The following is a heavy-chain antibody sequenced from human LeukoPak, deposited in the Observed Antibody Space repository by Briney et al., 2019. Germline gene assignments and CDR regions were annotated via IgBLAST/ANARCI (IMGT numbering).Heavy chain of an antibody. Sequence: GGSLRLSCAASGFTFSSYAMHWVRQAPGKGLEWVAVISYDGSNKYYADSVKGRFTISRDNSKNTLYLQMNSLRAEDTAVYYCARDTHDSSDYYLDYWGQGTLVTVSS. V-gene: IGHV3-30-3*01. CDR1: GFTFSSYA. CDR3: ARDTHDSSDYYLDY. D-gene: IGHD3-22*01. CDR2: ISYDGSNK. J-gene: IGHJ4*02.